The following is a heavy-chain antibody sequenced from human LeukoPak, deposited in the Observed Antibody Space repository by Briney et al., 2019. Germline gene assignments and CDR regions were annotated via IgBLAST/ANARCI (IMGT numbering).Heavy chain of an antibody. Sequence: GGSLRLSCAASGFRFGDYWMTWARHIPGKGLEWVANIKQDGAEKHYAESVEGRFIISRDNAKNSLYLEMDSLKVEDTAVYYCARVGAWHPQRVFEYWGQGTLVTVSS. J-gene: IGHJ4*02. CDR1: GFRFGDYW. CDR3: ARVGAWHPQRVFEY. D-gene: IGHD3-16*01. CDR2: IKQDGAEK. V-gene: IGHV3-7*01.